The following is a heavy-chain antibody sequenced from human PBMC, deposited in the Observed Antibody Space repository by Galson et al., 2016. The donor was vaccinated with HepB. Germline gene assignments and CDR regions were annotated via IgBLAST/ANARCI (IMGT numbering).Heavy chain of an antibody. D-gene: IGHD6-19*01. CDR1: GDSVSSNSAA. CDR2: TYCRSKCYN. J-gene: IGHJ4*02. Sequence: CAISGDSVSSNSAAWNWIRQSPSRGLGWLGRTYCRSKCYNDYAVSVKTRITINPDTAKNQFSLQLKSVTPEDTAVYYCARESSLYTGYTSGGRNDFWGQGTLVTVSS. V-gene: IGHV6-1*01. CDR3: ARESSLYTGYTSGGRNDF.